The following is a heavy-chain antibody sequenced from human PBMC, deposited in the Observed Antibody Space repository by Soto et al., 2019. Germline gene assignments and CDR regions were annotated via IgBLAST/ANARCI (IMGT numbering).Heavy chain of an antibody. V-gene: IGHV3-23*01. CDR2: ISGSGGST. CDR3: AKEGDPHDIVATSFDY. Sequence: PGGSLRLSCAASGFTFSNYAMSRVRQAPGKGLEWVSAISGSGGSTYYADSVKGRFTISRDNSKNTLYLQMNSLRAEDTAVYYCAKEGDPHDIVATSFDYWGQGTLVTVSS. D-gene: IGHD5-12*01. J-gene: IGHJ4*02. CDR1: GFTFSNYA.